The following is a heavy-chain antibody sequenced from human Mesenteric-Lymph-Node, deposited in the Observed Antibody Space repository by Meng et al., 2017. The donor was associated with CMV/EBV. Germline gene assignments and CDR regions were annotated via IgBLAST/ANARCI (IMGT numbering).Heavy chain of an antibody. CDR3: ARDRSGSFDY. CDR1: RDSVSSNSAA. J-gene: IGHJ4*02. Sequence: ISRDSVSSNSAAWNWIRQAPSRGLEWLGRAYYRAKWYNDYAVSMKSQITINPDTSKNQFSLQLNSVTPEDTAVYYCARDRSGSFDYWGQGTLVTVSS. V-gene: IGHV6-1*01. D-gene: IGHD3-3*01. CDR2: AYYRAKWYN.